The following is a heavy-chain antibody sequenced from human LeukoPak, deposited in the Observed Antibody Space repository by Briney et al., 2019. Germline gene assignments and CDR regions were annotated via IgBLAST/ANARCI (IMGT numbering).Heavy chain of an antibody. CDR3: ARGPRLRSGFDY. CDR1: GDSFSSNSAA. Sequence: PSQTLSLTCAISGDSFSSNSAAWNWIRQSPSRGLEWLGRTYYRSKWYNGYAVFVKSRISVNPDTSKNQFSLQLNSVTPEDTAVYYCARGPRLRSGFDYWGQGTLVTVSS. V-gene: IGHV6-1*01. J-gene: IGHJ4*02. CDR2: TYYRSKWYN. D-gene: IGHD4-17*01.